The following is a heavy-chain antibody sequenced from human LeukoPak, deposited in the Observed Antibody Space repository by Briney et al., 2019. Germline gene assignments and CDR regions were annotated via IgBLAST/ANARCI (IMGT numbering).Heavy chain of an antibody. CDR3: ARDPMVRGVYNWFDP. CDR2: INPNSDGT. V-gene: IGHV1-2*02. J-gene: IGHJ5*02. CDR1: GYTFTGYY. D-gene: IGHD3-10*01. Sequence: SVKVSCKASGYTFTGYYIHWVRQAPGQGLEWMGWINPNSDGTSYAQKFQGRVTMTRDTSISTAYMELSRLTSDDTAVYYCARDPMVRGVYNWFDPWGQGTLVTVSS.